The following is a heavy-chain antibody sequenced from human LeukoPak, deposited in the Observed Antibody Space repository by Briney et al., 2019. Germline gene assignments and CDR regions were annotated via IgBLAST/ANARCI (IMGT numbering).Heavy chain of an antibody. CDR2: ISGSGDTK. V-gene: IGHV3-23*01. D-gene: IGHD2-15*01. CDR1: GFTFSSYA. J-gene: IGHJ4*02. CDR3: AKDPGGCSGGSCYY. Sequence: PGGSLRLSRAASGFTFSSYAMSWVRQAPGKGLEWVSAISGSGDTKHYADSVKGRFTISRDNSKNTLYLQMNSLRAEDTAVYYCAKDPGGCSGGSCYYWGQGTLVTVSS.